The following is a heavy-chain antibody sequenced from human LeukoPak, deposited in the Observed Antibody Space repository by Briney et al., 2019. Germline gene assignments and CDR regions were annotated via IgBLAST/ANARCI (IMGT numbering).Heavy chain of an antibody. Sequence: PGGSLRLSCVASEYTFSNYAMSWVRQAPGKGLEWVSSIDSGGGSTYYADSVKGRFTISRDNSKNTLYLQMNSLRAKDTAIYYCASADGSGYRYYWGQGTLVTVSS. CDR1: EYTFSNYA. D-gene: IGHD3-22*01. CDR2: IDSGGGST. CDR3: ASADGSGYRYY. J-gene: IGHJ4*02. V-gene: IGHV3-23*01.